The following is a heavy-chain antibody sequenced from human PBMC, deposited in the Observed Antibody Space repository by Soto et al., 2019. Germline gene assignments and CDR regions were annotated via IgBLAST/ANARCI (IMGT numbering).Heavy chain of an antibody. D-gene: IGHD2-15*01. J-gene: IGHJ4*02. CDR3: ARDYGHDCSGGNCYFYF. CDR1: GGTFSRYG. V-gene: IGHV1-69*01. CDR2: IIPLFGTG. Sequence: QVQLVQSGAEVKKPGSSVKVSCKASGGTFSRYGINWVRQAPGHGLEWMGGIIPLFGTGNYPQKFQGRVTITADESTSTAHMELRSLRSEDTAVYYCARDYGHDCSGGNCYFYFWGQGTLVTVSS.